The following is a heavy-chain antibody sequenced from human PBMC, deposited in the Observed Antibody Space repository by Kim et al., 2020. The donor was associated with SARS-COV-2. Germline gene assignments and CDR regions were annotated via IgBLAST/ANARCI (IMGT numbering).Heavy chain of an antibody. V-gene: IGHV3-30*04. CDR3: ARSYSGSYFAAFDI. CDR2: ISYDGINK. Sequence: GGSLRLSCAASGFTFSSYAMHWVRQAPGKGLEWVSVISYDGINKYYADSVKGRFTISRDNSKNTLYLQMNSLRAEDTAVYYCARSYSGSYFAAFDIWGQGTMVTVSS. CDR1: GFTFSSYA. D-gene: IGHD1-26*01. J-gene: IGHJ3*02.